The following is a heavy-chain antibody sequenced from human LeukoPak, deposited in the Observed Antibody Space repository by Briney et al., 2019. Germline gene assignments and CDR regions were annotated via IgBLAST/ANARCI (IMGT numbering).Heavy chain of an antibody. CDR2: VNPNRGVA. Sequence: PLASVKVSCAASGYSFIGYSIRWVRQAPGQGLEWVGSVNPNRGVADYAQKLQGRITMTRDTSMSTAFMEMNRLTADDTAVYYCARDTGFPFFDFWGHGALVTVSS. J-gene: IGHJ4*01. V-gene: IGHV1-2*02. CDR3: ARDTGFPFFDF. CDR1: GYSFIGYS.